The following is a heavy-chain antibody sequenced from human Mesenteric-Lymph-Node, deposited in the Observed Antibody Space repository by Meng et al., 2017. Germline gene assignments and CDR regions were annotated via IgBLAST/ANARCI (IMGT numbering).Heavy chain of an antibody. V-gene: IGHV3-30*07. CDR1: GFTFSSYA. CDR3: VRDNLDEHKYGYYDGMDV. J-gene: IGHJ6*02. Sequence: GESLKISCAASGFTFSSYAMHWVRQAPGKGLEWVAVISYDGSNKYYADSVKGRFTISRDNAKKSLYLQMNSLRAEDTAVYYCVRDNLDEHKYGYYDGMDVWGQGTTVTVSS. D-gene: IGHD2/OR15-2a*01. CDR2: ISYDGSNK.